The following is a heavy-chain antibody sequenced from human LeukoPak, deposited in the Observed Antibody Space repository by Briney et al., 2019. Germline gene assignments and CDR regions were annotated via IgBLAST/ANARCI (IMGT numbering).Heavy chain of an antibody. D-gene: IGHD1-26*01. V-gene: IGHV1-2*02. J-gene: IGHJ4*02. Sequence: ASVKVSCKAPGDTFTGYCMHWVRQAPGQGLEWMGWINPNSGGTNYAQKFQGRVTMTRDTSISTAYMELSRLRSDDTAVYYCARDRGWDFDYWGQGTLVTVSS. CDR3: ARDRGWDFDY. CDR1: GDTFTGYC. CDR2: INPNSGGT.